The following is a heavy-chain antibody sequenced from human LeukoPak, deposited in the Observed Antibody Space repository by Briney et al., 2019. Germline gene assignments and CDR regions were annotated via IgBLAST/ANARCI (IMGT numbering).Heavy chain of an antibody. V-gene: IGHV4-30-2*01. CDR1: GGSMSSGGYY. J-gene: IGHJ4*02. Sequence: PSQTLSLTCTVSGGSMSSGGYYWNWVRQPPGKGLEWIGNIYHSGSTSYNPSLKSRVTISLDRSKNQFSLKLSSVTAADTAVYYCARDGGWLQTPHFDYWGQGTLVTVSP. CDR2: IYHSGST. CDR3: ARDGGWLQTPHFDY. D-gene: IGHD5-24*01.